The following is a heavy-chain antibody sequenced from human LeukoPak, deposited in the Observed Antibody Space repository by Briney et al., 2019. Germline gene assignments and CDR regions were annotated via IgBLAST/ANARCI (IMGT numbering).Heavy chain of an antibody. V-gene: IGHV4-39*01. J-gene: IGHJ4*02. CDR3: ARRQYNILSYFDY. Sequence: SETLSLTCTVSGGSISSSSYYWGRIRQPPGKGLEWIGTIYYSGTTYYNPSLKSRVTISVDTSKNQFSLKLSSVTAADTTVYYCARRQYNILSYFDYWGQGTLVTVSS. D-gene: IGHD6-6*01. CDR1: GGSISSSSYY. CDR2: IYYSGTT.